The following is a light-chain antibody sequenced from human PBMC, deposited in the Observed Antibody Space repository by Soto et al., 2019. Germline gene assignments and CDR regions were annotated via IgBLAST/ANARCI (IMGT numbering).Light chain of an antibody. J-gene: IGKJ1*01. CDR3: QQYTHWPRT. V-gene: IGKV3-15*01. Sequence: ETVMTQSPATLSVSPGERATLSCRASQSVSSNLAWYQQKPGQAPRLLIYGASTRATGIPARFSGSGSGTEFTLTISSLQSEEFAVYYCQQYTHWPRTFGQGTKVDVK. CDR1: QSVSSN. CDR2: GAS.